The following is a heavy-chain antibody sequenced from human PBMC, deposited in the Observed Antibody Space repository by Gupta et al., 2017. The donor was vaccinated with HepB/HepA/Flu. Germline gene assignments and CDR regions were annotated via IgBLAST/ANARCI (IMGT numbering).Heavy chain of an antibody. CDR2: IRSKAYGGTT. Sequence: EVQLVESGAGLVQPGRSLRLSCTASGFTFGDYAMSWVRPAPGKGLEWVGFIRSKAYGGTTEYAAYVKGRFTISRDDSKSIAYRQMNSLKTEDTAVYYCTREDVDTAMPAPGDYWGQGTLVTVAS. V-gene: IGHV3-49*04. CDR3: TREDVDTAMPAPGDY. CDR1: GFTFGDYA. D-gene: IGHD5-18*01. J-gene: IGHJ4*02.